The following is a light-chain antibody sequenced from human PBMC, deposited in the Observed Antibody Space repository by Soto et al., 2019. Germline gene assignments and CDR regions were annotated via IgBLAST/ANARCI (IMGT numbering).Light chain of an antibody. CDR1: QSVSSSY. J-gene: IGKJ5*01. Sequence: DIVLTQSPGTLSLSPGERATLSCKSSQSVSSSYLAWYQQKPGQAPRLIISGASNRASGIPARFSAWGSGTDCTLTISRVDPADFALYYCQQYFTSPITFGRGTRLEIK. V-gene: IGKV3-20*01. CDR2: GAS. CDR3: QQYFTSPIT.